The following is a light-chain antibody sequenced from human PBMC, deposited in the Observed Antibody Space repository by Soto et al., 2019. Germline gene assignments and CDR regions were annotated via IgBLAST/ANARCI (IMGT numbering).Light chain of an antibody. V-gene: IGKV1-33*01. J-gene: IGKJ5*01. Sequence: IQLTQSPSCLSASIGDRFTITCQASQNITKNLSSYQQKPXKAPNLLXXHASKLAKGVTSRFSGSGSGTDFSFIITSLQREDLAKQYCQQYYGRHPLTFGQGTRLEIK. CDR2: HAS. CDR1: QNITKN. CDR3: QQYYGRHPLT.